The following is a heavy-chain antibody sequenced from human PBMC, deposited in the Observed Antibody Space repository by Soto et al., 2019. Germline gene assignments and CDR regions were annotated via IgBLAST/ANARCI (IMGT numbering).Heavy chain of an antibody. CDR2: IYYSGST. J-gene: IGHJ5*02. V-gene: IGHV4-59*01. CDR1: GGSISSYY. CDR3: AREFSRGWFDP. Sequence: SETLSLTCTVSGGSISSYYWSWIRQPPGKGLEWIGYIYYSGSTNYNPSLKSRVTISVDTSKNQFSLKLSSVTAADTAVYYCAREFSRGWFDPWGQGTLVTVSS.